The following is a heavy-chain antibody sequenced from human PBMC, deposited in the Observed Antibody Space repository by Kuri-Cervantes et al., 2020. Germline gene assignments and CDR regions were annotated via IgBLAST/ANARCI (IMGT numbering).Heavy chain of an antibody. D-gene: IGHD1-26*01. CDR1: GFTFSSYG. V-gene: IGHV3-30*18. Sequence: GGSLRLSCAASGFTFSSYGMHWVRQAPGKGLGWVAVISYDGSNKYYADSVKGRFTISRDNSKNSLYLQMNSLRTEDTALYYCAKDMGYSGSYLDYWGQGTLVTVSS. J-gene: IGHJ4*02. CDR3: AKDMGYSGSYLDY. CDR2: ISYDGSNK.